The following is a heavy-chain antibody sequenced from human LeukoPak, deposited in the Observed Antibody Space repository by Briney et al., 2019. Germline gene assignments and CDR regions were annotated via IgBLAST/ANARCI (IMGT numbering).Heavy chain of an antibody. CDR1: VYTFTGYY. CDR2: INPNSGGT. CDR3: ARDQTWGYYMDV. J-gene: IGHJ6*03. D-gene: IGHD1-26*01. Sequence: GASVKVSCKASVYTFTGYYMHWVRQPPGQGLEWMGWINPNSGGTNYAQKFQGRVTMTRDTSISTVYMELSRLRSDDTAVYYCARDQTWGYYMDVWGKGTTVTVSS. V-gene: IGHV1-2*02.